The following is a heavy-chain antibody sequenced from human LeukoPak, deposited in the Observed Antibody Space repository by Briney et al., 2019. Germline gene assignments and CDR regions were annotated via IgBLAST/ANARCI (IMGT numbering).Heavy chain of an antibody. CDR1: GFTVGAKY. D-gene: IGHD3-16*01. V-gene: IGHV3-66*02. CDR2: IYSDGGT. Sequence: PGGSLRLSCAASGFTVGAKYMSWVRQGPGKGLDWISSIYSDGGTNYADSVKGRFTISRDNSKNTLYLQMNSLRPEDTAVYYCARDGGFGGPGGDNWFDSWGQGALVTVSS. J-gene: IGHJ5*01. CDR3: ARDGGFGGPGGDNWFDS.